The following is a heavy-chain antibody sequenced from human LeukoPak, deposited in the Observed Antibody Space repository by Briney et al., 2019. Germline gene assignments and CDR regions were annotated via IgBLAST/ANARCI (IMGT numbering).Heavy chain of an antibody. D-gene: IGHD2-15*01. V-gene: IGHV4-59*08. CDR2: IYYSGST. CDR3: ARHGYCSGGSCYLEYFQH. Sequence: SETLSLTCTVSGGSISSYYWSWIRQPPGKGLEWIGYIYYSGSTNYNPSLKSRVTISVDTSKNQFSLKLSSVTAADTAVYYCARHGYCSGGSCYLEYFQHWGQGTLVTVSS. J-gene: IGHJ1*01. CDR1: GGSISSYY.